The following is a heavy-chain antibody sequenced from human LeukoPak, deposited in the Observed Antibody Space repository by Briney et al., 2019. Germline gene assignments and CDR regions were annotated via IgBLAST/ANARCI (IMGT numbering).Heavy chain of an antibody. CDR3: ARSLLLGTSVDY. CDR1: GFTFSSFS. Sequence: GGSLRLSCAASGFTFSSFSMNWVRQVPGKGLEWVSYISGSSSTIYYADSVKGRFTISRDNAKYSLYLQMNSLRDEDTAVYYCARSLLLGTSVDYWGQGTLVTVSS. D-gene: IGHD3-22*01. V-gene: IGHV3-48*02. J-gene: IGHJ4*02. CDR2: ISGSSSTI.